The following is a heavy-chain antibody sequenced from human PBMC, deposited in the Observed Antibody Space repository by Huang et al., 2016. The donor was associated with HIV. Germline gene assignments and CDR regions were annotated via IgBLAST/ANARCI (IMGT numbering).Heavy chain of an antibody. CDR3: ARGGPVGYFNL. V-gene: IGHV3-21*01. D-gene: IGHD2-15*01. CDR1: GFPFTTFT. CDR2: ISGSGASI. J-gene: IGHJ4*03. Sequence: EVQLEESGGALVKPGGSLRLSCAATGFPFTTFTMHWVRPAPGKVLEWVSSISGSGASIYYADAVKGRFTISRDNTKKSLYLQMSSLSVDDTAFYFCARGGPVGYFNLWGHGTLVSVSS.